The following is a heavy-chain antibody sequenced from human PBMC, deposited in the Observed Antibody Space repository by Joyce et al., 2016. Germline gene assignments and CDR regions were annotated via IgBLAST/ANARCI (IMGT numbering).Heavy chain of an antibody. CDR1: DGSITSGGYS. D-gene: IGHD2-2*01. V-gene: IGHV4-31*03. Sequence: QVQLQQLGPGLVRPSQTLSLTCTVPDGSITSGGYSWNWIRQYPGKGLEWICYRYYGGSTFYNPSLESRVTISVDTSKNQFSLTLRSVTAADTAVYYCASSLPVFTTWGQGTLVTVSS. CDR3: ASSLPVFTT. CDR2: RYYGGST. J-gene: IGHJ5*02.